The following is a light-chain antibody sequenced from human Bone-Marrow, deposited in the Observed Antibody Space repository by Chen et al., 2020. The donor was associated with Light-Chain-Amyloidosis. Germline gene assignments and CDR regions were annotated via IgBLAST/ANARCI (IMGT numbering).Light chain of an antibody. CDR1: ISNIGSNS. Sequence: QSVLPQPPSASGTPGHRVTISCSGGISNIGSNSVNWHQQLPGTAPRLLIYNNDRRPSGVPDRFSGSKSGTSASLAISGLQSEDEADYYCVAWDDSLNGPMFGGGTKLTVL. CDR3: VAWDDSLNGPM. V-gene: IGLV1-44*01. J-gene: IGLJ3*02. CDR2: NND.